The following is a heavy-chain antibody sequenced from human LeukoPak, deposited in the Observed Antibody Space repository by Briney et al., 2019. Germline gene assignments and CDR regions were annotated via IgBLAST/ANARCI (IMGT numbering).Heavy chain of an antibody. J-gene: IGHJ6*03. CDR3: AKVGRHSSSSGWLPDYYMGV. Sequence: GGSLRLSCAGSGFTFSSYWMHWVRQAPGKGLVWVSRINSDGRSTSYADSVKGRLTISRDNAKNTLYLQMNSLRAEDTAVYYCAKVGRHSSSSGWLPDYYMGVWGKGTTVTVS. CDR1: GFTFSSYW. D-gene: IGHD6-6*01. V-gene: IGHV3-74*01. CDR2: INSDGRST.